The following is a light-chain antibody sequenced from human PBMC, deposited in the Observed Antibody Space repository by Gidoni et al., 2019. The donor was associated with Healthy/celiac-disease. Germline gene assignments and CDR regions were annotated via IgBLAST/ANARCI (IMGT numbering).Light chain of an antibody. Sequence: SSELTQDPAVSVALGQTVRITFQGDRFTTYYVSWFQQRPGQAPVLVIYGKNNRPSGIPDRFSGSNSGNTASLTITGAQAEDEADYYCSCRDNSGDPNWVFGGGTTLTVL. CDR1: RFTTYY. CDR3: SCRDNSGDPNWV. CDR2: GKN. J-gene: IGLJ3*02. V-gene: IGLV3-19*01.